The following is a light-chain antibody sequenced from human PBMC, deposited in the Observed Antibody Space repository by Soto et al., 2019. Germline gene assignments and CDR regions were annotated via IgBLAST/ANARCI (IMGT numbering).Light chain of an antibody. Sequence: QPVLTQPPSVSGAPGQRVTISCTGSSSNIGAGYDVHWYQQLPGTAPKLLIYDNSNRPSGVPDRFFGSKSGTSASLAITGLQAEDEADYYCQSYDSSLSGSVFGGGTKVTVL. CDR3: QSYDSSLSGSV. CDR2: DNS. J-gene: IGLJ2*01. V-gene: IGLV1-40*01. CDR1: SSNIGAGYD.